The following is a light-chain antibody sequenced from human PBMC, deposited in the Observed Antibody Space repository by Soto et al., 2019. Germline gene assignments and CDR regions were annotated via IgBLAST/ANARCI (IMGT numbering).Light chain of an antibody. V-gene: IGKV4-1*01. CDR2: WAS. CDR3: QQYFSTPFT. CDR1: QSVLYSSNNKNH. Sequence: DIVMTQSPDSLAVSLGERATINCKSSQSVLYSSNNKNHLTWFQQKPGQPPKLLIYWASTRESGVPDRFSGSGSGTYFTLTISSLQAEDVAVYYCQQYFSTPFTFGGGTKVEI. J-gene: IGKJ4*01.